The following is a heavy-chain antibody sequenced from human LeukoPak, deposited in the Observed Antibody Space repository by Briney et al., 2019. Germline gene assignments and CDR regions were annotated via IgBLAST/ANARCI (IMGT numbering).Heavy chain of an antibody. CDR1: GFTFSSYA. D-gene: IGHD3-22*01. J-gene: IGHJ6*02. Sequence: PGGSLRLSCAASGFTFSSYAMHWVRQAPRKGLEWVAVISYDGSNKYYADSVKGRFTISRDNSKNTLYLQMNSLRAEDTAVYYCARSPPIYYYDSSGYYYSPYYYGMDVWGQGTTVTVSS. V-gene: IGHV3-30-3*01. CDR3: ARSPPIYYYDSSGYYYSPYYYGMDV. CDR2: ISYDGSNK.